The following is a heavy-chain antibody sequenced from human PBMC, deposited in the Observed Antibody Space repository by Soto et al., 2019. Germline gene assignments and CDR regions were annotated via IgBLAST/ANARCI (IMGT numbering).Heavy chain of an antibody. CDR1: GGSFSGHY. Sequence: PSETLSLTCAVYGGSFSGHYWSWIRQPPGKGLEWIGYIHYSGSAVYNPSLKSRLTISVDTSKNQFSLKLSSVTAADTAVYYCARYSWSDSGRCFDLWGQGTLVTVSS. D-gene: IGHD1-20*01. CDR2: IHYSGSA. V-gene: IGHV4-59*08. CDR3: ARYSWSDSGRCFDL. J-gene: IGHJ5*02.